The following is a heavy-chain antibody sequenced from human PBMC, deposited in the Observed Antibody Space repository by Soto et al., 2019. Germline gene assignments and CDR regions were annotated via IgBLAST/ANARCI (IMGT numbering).Heavy chain of an antibody. CDR1: GFTFSNYA. CDR2: ISGRGGNT. D-gene: IGHD2-15*01. CDR3: AKAECSGGNCYLYYFDY. J-gene: IGHJ4*02. Sequence: SGGSLRLSCAASGFTFSNYAMSWVRQAPGTGLEWVSTISGRGGNTYYADSVKGRFTISRDNSRNTLYLQMDSLRVEDSAVYSCAKAECSGGNCYLYYFDYWGQGALVTVSS. V-gene: IGHV3-23*01.